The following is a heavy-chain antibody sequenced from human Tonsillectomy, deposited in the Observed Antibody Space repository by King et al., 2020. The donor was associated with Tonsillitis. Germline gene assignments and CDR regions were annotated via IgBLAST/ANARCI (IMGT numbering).Heavy chain of an antibody. Sequence: DVQLVESGGGLVKPGGSLRLSCAASGFTFSNAWMSWVRQAPGKGLEWVGLIRSRTAGGTTDYAAPVKGSFTISRDDSNNMLYLQMNSLKTEDTAVYYCTADYGGTDDAFDFWGQGTMVTVSS. V-gene: IGHV3-15*01. CDR1: GFTFSNAW. CDR2: IRSRTAGGTT. CDR3: TADYGGTDDAFDF. J-gene: IGHJ3*01. D-gene: IGHD4-23*01.